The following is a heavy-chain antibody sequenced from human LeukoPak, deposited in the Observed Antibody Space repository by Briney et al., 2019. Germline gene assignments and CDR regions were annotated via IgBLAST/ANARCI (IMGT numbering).Heavy chain of an antibody. CDR3: ARLDFWSGYSRYYFDY. J-gene: IGHJ4*02. CDR2: IYTSGST. CDR1: GGSINSYD. D-gene: IGHD3-3*01. Sequence: PSETLSLTCTVSGGSINSYDWSWIRQPPGKGLEWIGYIYTSGSTNYNPSLKSRVTISVDTSKNQFSLKLSSVTAADTAVYYCARLDFWSGYSRYYFDYWGQGTLVTVSS. V-gene: IGHV4-4*09.